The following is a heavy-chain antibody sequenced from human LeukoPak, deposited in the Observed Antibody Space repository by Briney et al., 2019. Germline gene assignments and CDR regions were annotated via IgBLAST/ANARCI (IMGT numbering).Heavy chain of an antibody. J-gene: IGHJ5*02. V-gene: IGHV1-18*01. Sequence: ASVKVSCKASGYTFTSYGMSWVRHAPGQGLEGMGWIIAYNGNTNYAQKLQGRVTMTTDTSTSTAYMELMSLRSDDTAVYYWARDRFGREEWLHVFDPWGQGTLVTVSS. D-gene: IGHD3-10*01. CDR2: IIAYNGNT. CDR3: ARDRFGREEWLHVFDP. CDR1: GYTFTSYG.